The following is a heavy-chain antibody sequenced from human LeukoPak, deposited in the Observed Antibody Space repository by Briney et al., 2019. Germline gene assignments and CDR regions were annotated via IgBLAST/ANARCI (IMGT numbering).Heavy chain of an antibody. CDR2: IYYTGGT. CDR1: GGSIGRDY. D-gene: IGHD6-19*01. Sequence: SETLSLTCTVSGGSIGRDYWTWIRQPPGKGLEYIGYIYYTGGTNYNPSLKSRVTISVDTSKNQFSLKLSSVTAADTAVYFCAKYGNSGWVIDNWGQGTLVTVSS. J-gene: IGHJ4*02. CDR3: AKYGNSGWVIDN. V-gene: IGHV4-59*08.